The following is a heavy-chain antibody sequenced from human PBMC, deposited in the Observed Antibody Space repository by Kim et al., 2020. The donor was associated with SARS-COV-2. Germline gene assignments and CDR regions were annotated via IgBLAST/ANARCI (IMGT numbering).Heavy chain of an antibody. CDR2: IFYSGST. CDR1: GGSISSSNYY. V-gene: IGHV4-39*01. Sequence: SETLSLTCSVSGGSISSSNYYWSWIRQPPGKGLEWIGSIFYSGSTYYNPSLKSRVTIFVDTFKNQFSLKLTSVAAADTALYYCAALPAHKGGFEPWGQGT. J-gene: IGHJ5*02. D-gene: IGHD2-2*01. CDR3: AALPAHKGGFEP.